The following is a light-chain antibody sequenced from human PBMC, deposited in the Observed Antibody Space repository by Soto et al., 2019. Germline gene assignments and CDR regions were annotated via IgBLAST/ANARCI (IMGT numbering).Light chain of an antibody. V-gene: IGLV2-11*01. CDR1: SSDVGDYDF. J-gene: IGLJ3*02. Sequence: QSALTQPRSVSGSPGQSVTLSCTGTSSDVGDYDFVSWCRHHPGKVPKLMIFDVSGRPSGVPHRFSGSKSGNTASLTISGLQAEDEGIYYCCSYAGGHTWVFGGGTKVTVL. CDR3: CSYAGGHTWV. CDR2: DVS.